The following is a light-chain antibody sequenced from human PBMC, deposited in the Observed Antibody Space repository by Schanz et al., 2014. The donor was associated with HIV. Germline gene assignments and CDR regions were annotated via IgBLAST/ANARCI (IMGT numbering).Light chain of an antibody. J-gene: IGKJ2*01. CDR1: QSVSSNY. V-gene: IGKV3-20*01. Sequence: EIVLTQSPGTVSLSPGERATLSCRASQSVSSNYLAWYQQRPGQAPRLLIYDASSRATGIPDRFSGSGSGTDFTLTISGLQSEDFALYYCQQYSDWPPSTFGQGTKVEIK. CDR2: DAS. CDR3: QQYSDWPPST.